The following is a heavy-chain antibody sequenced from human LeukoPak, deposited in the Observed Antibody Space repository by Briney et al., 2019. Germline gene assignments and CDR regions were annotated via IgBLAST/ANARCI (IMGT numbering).Heavy chain of an antibody. J-gene: IGHJ3*02. CDR1: GGSINNYY. CDR3: ARQPGGTAAFDI. D-gene: IGHD1-14*01. Sequence: PSGTLSLTCTVSGGSINNYYWSWIRQPPGKGLEWIGYIYYTGGETNYNPSLKSRLTISVDTSKNQFSLMLTSVTAADTAVYYCARQPGGTAAFDIWAQGTMVTVSS. V-gene: IGHV4-59*08. CDR2: IYYTGGET.